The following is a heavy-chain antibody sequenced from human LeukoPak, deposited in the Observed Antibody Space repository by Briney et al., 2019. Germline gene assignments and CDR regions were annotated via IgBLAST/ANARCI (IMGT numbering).Heavy chain of an antibody. V-gene: IGHV3-30*04. J-gene: IGHJ4*02. Sequence: GGSLRLSCAASGFTFNNYAIHWVRQAPGKGLEWVAVISYDGSNTYYADSVKGRFTISRDNSKNTMYLQMNSLRAEDTAVYYCARGGDGYNWPYYFDYWGQGTLVTVSS. CDR3: ARGGDGYNWPYYFDY. CDR2: ISYDGSNT. CDR1: GFTFNNYA. D-gene: IGHD5-24*01.